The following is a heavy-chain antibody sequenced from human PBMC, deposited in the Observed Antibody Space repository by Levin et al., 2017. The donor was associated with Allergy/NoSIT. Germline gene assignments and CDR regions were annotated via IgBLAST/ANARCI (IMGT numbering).Heavy chain of an antibody. J-gene: IGHJ5*01. V-gene: IGHV4-39*01. Sequence: SETLSLTCTVSGGSISSTIYYWGWVRQPPGKGLEWIGSIHYSGSTYYNPSVMSRITVSGDASKRQFSLKLSSVTAADTAVYYCARTTAATDTGSLWFDSWGQGTLVTVSS. D-gene: IGHD6-13*01. CDR1: GGSISSTIYY. CDR2: IHYSGST. CDR3: ARTTAATDTGSLWFDS.